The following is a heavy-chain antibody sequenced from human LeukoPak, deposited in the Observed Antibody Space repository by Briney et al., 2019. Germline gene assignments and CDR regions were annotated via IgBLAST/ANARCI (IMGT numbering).Heavy chain of an antibody. V-gene: IGHV4-4*02. Sequence: PSETLSLTCAVSGGSISSSNWWSWVRQPPGKGLEWIGEIYHSGSTNYNPSLKSRVTISVDKSKNQFSLKLSSVTAADTAVYYCASSYSSSLTRKFDYWGQGTLVTVSS. CDR2: IYHSGST. J-gene: IGHJ4*02. CDR3: ASSYSSSLTRKFDY. D-gene: IGHD6-13*01. CDR1: GGSISSSNW.